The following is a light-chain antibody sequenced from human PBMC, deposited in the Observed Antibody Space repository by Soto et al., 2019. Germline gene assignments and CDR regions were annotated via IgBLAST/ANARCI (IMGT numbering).Light chain of an antibody. Sequence: DIQMIQSPSTLSASVGDRFTLTCRASQSISSWLAWYQQKPGKAPKLLIYNAYSLESGVPSRFRGSESGTEFTLTINSLQPDDFATYYCQQYNSYPWTFGQGTKVDIK. CDR2: NAY. CDR1: QSISSW. V-gene: IGKV1-5*01. CDR3: QQYNSYPWT. J-gene: IGKJ1*01.